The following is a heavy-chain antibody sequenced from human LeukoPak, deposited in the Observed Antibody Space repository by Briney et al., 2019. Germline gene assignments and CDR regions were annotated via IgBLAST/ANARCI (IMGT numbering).Heavy chain of an antibody. CDR2: INHNGNVN. V-gene: IGHV3-7*03. CDR1: GFTFSSYW. D-gene: IGHD2-2*01. Sequence: GSLRLSCAASGFTFSSYWMNWARQAPGKGLEWVASINHNGNVNYYVDSVKGRFTISRDNAKNSLYLQMSNLRAEDTAVYYCARRALWGTSARMDVWGQGTTVTVSS. CDR3: ARRALWGTSARMDV. J-gene: IGHJ6*02.